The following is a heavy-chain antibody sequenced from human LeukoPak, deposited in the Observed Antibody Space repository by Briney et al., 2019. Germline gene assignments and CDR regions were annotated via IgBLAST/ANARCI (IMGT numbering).Heavy chain of an antibody. CDR3: AREGSSWYKY. V-gene: IGHV1-69*13. J-gene: IGHJ4*02. Sequence: SVKVSCKTSGGTLSSYAISWVRQPPGQGRDWMGGILPMLGTANYAQRFQGRATLTADESTRIAYMELSSLRSEDTAVYYCAREGSSWYKYWGQGTLVTVSS. D-gene: IGHD6-13*01. CDR1: GGTLSSYA. CDR2: ILPMLGTA.